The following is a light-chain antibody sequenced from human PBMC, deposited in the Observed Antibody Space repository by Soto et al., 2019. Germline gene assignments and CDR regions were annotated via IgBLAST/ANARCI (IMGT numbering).Light chain of an antibody. J-gene: IGKJ1*01. Sequence: DIQMTQSPSTLSASVGDRVTITCRASQSISSWLAWYQQKPGKAPKLLIYKASSLESGVPSRFSGSGSGTEFTLTISSLQPDDFATYYCQQYNRIQAFGQGTKVEIK. CDR2: KAS. CDR1: QSISSW. CDR3: QQYNRIQA. V-gene: IGKV1-5*03.